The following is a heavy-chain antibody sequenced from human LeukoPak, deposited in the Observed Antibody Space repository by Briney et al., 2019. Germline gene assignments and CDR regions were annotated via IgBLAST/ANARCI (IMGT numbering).Heavy chain of an antibody. J-gene: IGHJ3*02. Sequence: SETLSLTCTVSGGSISSGDYYWSWIRQPPGKGLEWIGYIYYNGSTYYNPSLKSRVTISVDTSKNQFSLKLSSVTAADTAVYYCARTLYYYDSSGYYYPHDAFDIWGQGTMVTVSS. D-gene: IGHD3-22*01. CDR2: IYYNGST. CDR3: ARTLYYYDSSGYYYPHDAFDI. CDR1: GGSISSGDYY. V-gene: IGHV4-30-4*01.